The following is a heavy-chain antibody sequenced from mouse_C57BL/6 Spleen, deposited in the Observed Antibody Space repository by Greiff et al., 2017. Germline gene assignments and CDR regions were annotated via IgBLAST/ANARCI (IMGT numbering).Heavy chain of an antibody. V-gene: IGHV1-64*01. D-gene: IGHD2-4*01. CDR2: IHPNSGST. Sequence: QVQLKQPGAELVKPGASVKLSCKASGYTFTSYWMHWVKQRPGQGLEWIGMIHPNSGSTNYNEKFKSKATLTVDKSSSTAYMQLSSLTSEDSAVYYCARPYYDYDVRYAMDYWGQGTSVTVSS. CDR1: GYTFTSYW. CDR3: ARPYYDYDVRYAMDY. J-gene: IGHJ4*01.